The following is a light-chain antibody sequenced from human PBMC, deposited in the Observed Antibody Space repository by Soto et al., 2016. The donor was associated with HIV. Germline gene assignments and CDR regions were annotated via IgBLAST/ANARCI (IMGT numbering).Light chain of an antibody. V-gene: IGKV1-5*03. CDR3: QQANNFPLT. CDR1: QSISSW. CDR2: KAS. J-gene: IGKJ4*01. Sequence: DIQMTQSPSTLSASVGDRVTITCRASQSISSWLAWYQQKPGKAPKLLIYKASSLESGVPSRFSGSGSGTEFTLTISSLQPDDFATYYCQQANNFPLTFGGRDQSGD.